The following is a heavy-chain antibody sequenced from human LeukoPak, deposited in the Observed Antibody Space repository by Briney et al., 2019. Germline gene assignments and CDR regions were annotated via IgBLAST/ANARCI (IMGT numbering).Heavy chain of an antibody. CDR1: GYFISSGYY. V-gene: IGHV4-38-2*02. CDR2: IYHSGST. J-gene: IGHJ4*02. D-gene: IGHD3-22*01. CDR3: ARAFDYYDSSGSEYYFDY. Sequence: SETLSLTCTVSGYFISSGYYWGWIRQPPGKGLEWIGNIYHSGSTDYNPSLKSRVTISVDTSKNHFSLKLSSVTAADTAVYYCARAFDYYDSSGSEYYFDYWGQGTLVTVSS.